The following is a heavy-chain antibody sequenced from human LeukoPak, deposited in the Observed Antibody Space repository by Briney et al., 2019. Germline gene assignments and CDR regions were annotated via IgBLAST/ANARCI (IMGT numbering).Heavy chain of an antibody. D-gene: IGHD3-22*01. V-gene: IGHV4-59*12. Sequence: PSETLSLTCTVSGGSITNYYWSWIRQPPGKGLEWIGFSYYNGNTNYNPSLKSRVTISVDMSKNQFSLKLSSVTAADTAVYYCARDRYYYDSSARYFDYWGQGTLVTVSS. J-gene: IGHJ4*02. CDR2: SYYNGNT. CDR1: GGSITNYY. CDR3: ARDRYYYDSSARYFDY.